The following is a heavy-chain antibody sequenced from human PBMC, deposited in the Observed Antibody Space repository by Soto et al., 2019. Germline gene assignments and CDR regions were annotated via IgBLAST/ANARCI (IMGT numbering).Heavy chain of an antibody. D-gene: IGHD3-3*01. CDR3: ARDIIGDFWNDNWFDP. Sequence: SETLSLTCTVSGGSISSGDYYWSWISQPPGKGLEWIGYIYYSGSTYYNPSLKSRVTISVDTSKNQFSLKLSSVTAADTAVYYCARDIIGDFWNDNWFDPWGQGTLVTVSS. V-gene: IGHV4-30-4*01. J-gene: IGHJ5*02. CDR1: GGSISSGDYY. CDR2: IYYSGST.